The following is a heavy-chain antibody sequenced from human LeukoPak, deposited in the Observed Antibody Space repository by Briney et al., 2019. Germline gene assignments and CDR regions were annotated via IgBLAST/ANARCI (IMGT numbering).Heavy chain of an antibody. D-gene: IGHD3-3*01. CDR1: GFTFSNYA. V-gene: IGHV3-23*01. J-gene: IGHJ4*02. CDR2: LSGSGDYI. Sequence: GGSLRLSCAASGFTFSNYAMNWVRQAPGQGLEWVSTLSGSGDYIYYADSVKGRFTISRDNSKDTLYLQMNSLRAEDTAVYYCARRIDVLRFSESPVAYWGQGTLVTVSS. CDR3: ARRIDVLRFSESPVAY.